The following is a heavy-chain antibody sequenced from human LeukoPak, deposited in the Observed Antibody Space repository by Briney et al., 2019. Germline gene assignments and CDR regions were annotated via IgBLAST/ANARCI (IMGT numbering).Heavy chain of an antibody. CDR1: GFTFSTYE. D-gene: IGHD2-2*01. V-gene: IGHV3-48*03. CDR2: ISGSGNAI. CDR3: ARGGYCSSSICYSLNAFDI. Sequence: GGSLKLSCAASGFTFSTYEMNWFRQAPGKGLEWVSYISGSGNAIYYADSVKGRFTISRDNAKDSLYLQMNSLRAEDTAVYYCARGGYCSSSICYSLNAFDIWGQGTMFTVSS. J-gene: IGHJ3*02.